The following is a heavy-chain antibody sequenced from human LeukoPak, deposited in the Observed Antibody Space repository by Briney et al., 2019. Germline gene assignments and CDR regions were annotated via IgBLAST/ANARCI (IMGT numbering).Heavy chain of an antibody. V-gene: IGHV1-58*02. J-gene: IGHJ5*02. CDR1: GFTFTSSA. Sequence: SVKVSCKASGFTFTSSAMQWVRQARGQRLEWIEWIVVGSGNTNYAQKFQERVTITRDMSTSTAYMELSSLRSEDTAVYYCAADNYYDSSAQPREFDPWGQGTLVTVSS. D-gene: IGHD3-22*01. CDR3: AADNYYDSSAQPREFDP. CDR2: IVVGSGNT.